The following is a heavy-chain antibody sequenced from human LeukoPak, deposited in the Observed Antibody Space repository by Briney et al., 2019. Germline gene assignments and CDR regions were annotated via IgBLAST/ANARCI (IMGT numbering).Heavy chain of an antibody. J-gene: IGHJ4*02. Sequence: PSETLSLTCTVSGGSISSSSYYWGWIRQPPGKGLEWIGSIYYSGSTYYNPSLKSRVTISVDTSKNQCSLKLSSVTAADTAVYYCARQRSRGMIVVYWGQGTLVTVSS. CDR1: GGSISSSSYY. D-gene: IGHD3-22*01. V-gene: IGHV4-39*01. CDR2: IYYSGST. CDR3: ARQRSRGMIVVY.